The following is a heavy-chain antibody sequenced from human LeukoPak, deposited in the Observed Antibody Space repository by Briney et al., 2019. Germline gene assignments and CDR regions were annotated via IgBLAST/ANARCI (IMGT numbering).Heavy chain of an antibody. CDR1: GGSISSYY. CDR3: ARDKSSGWYEDNYFDY. J-gene: IGHJ4*02. V-gene: IGHV4-59*01. CDR2: IYYSGST. Sequence: PSETLSLTCTVSGGSISSYYWSWIRQPPGKGLEWIGYIYYSGSTNYNPSLKSRATISVDTSKNQFSLKLSSVTAADTAVYYCARDKSSGWYEDNYFDYWGQGTLVTVSS. D-gene: IGHD6-19*01.